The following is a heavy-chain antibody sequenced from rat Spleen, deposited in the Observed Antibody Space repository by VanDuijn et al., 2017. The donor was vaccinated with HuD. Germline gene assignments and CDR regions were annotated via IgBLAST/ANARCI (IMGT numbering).Heavy chain of an antibody. CDR1: GFTFSDYY. J-gene: IGHJ2*01. Sequence: EVQLVESDGGLVQPGRSLKLSCAASGFTFSDYYMAWVRQAPTKGLEWVAYISIGGNTAFYRDSVKGRFTISRDDAKRTLYLQMDSLRSEDTATYYCARQQPSDYFDYWGQGVMVTVSS. V-gene: IGHV5-25*01. CDR3: ARQQPSDYFDY. CDR2: ISIGGNTA.